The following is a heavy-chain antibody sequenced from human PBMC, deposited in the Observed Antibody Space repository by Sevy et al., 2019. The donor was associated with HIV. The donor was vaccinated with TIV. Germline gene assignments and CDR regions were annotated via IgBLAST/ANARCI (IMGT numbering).Heavy chain of an antibody. CDR3: ARAGGYTSAWSPGNY. CDR2: ISYDGIIK. CDR1: GFTFNTHA. D-gene: IGHD6-19*01. Sequence: GGSLRLSCAASGFTFNTHAMHWVRQAPGKGLEWVALISYDGIIKYYADSVKGRLTISRDNSKNTLSLQMNSLRIEDTAVYYCARAGGYTSAWSPGNYWGQGTLVTVSS. J-gene: IGHJ4*02. V-gene: IGHV3-30*04.